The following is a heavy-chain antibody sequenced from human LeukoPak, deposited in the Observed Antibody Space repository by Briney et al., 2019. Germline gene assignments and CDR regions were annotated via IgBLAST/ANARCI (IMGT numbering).Heavy chain of an antibody. V-gene: IGHV3-21*01. J-gene: IGHJ1*01. CDR3: ARDCSGGSCYNQH. D-gene: IGHD2-15*01. Sequence: GGSLRLSCAASGFTFSSYSMNWVRQAPGKGLEWVSPISSSSSYIYYADSVKGRFTISRDNAKNTLYLQMNRLRAEDTAVYYCARDCSGGSCYNQHWGQGTLVTVSS. CDR2: ISSSSSYI. CDR1: GFTFSSYS.